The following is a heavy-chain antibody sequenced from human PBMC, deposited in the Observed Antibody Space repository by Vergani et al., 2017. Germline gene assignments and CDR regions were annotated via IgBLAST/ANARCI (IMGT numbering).Heavy chain of an antibody. V-gene: IGHV4-39*07. CDR1: GGSISSSSYY. CDR3: ARVNTSPPYQLLFTYYYYGMDV. D-gene: IGHD2-2*01. CDR2: IYYSGST. Sequence: QLQLQESGPGLVKPSETLSLTCTVSGGSISSSSYYWGWIRQPPGKGLEWIGSIYYSGSTYYNPSLKSRVTISVDTSKNQFSLKLSSVTAADTAVYYCARVNTSPPYQLLFTYYYYGMDVWGQGTTVTVSS. J-gene: IGHJ6*02.